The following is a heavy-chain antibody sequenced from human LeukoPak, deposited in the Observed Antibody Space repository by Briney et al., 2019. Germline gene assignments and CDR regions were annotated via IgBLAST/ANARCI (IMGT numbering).Heavy chain of an antibody. D-gene: IGHD2-15*01. CDR3: ARDVGKAYFDY. J-gene: IGHJ4*02. CDR1: GFTFSSYA. CDR2: ISGSGGST. V-gene: IGHV3-23*01. Sequence: PGGSLRLSCAASGFTFSSYAMSWVRQAPGKGLEWVSAISGSGGSTYYADSVKGRFTISRDNAKNSLYLQMASLRAEDTAVYYCARDVGKAYFDYWGQGTLVTVSS.